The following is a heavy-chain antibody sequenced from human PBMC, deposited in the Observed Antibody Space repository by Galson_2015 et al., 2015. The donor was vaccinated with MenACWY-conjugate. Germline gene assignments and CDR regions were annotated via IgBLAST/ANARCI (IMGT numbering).Heavy chain of an antibody. Sequence: SVKVSCKASGYTFTSYYMHWVRPAPGQGLEWMGIINPSGGSTSYAQKFQGRVTMTRDTYTSTVYMELSSRRSEDTAVYYCARVQYGGSDGGVFDYGGQGTLVTFSS. D-gene: IGHD1-26*01. V-gene: IGHV1-46*01. CDR2: INPSGGST. J-gene: IGHJ4*02. CDR1: GYTFTSYY. CDR3: ARVQYGGSDGGVFDY.